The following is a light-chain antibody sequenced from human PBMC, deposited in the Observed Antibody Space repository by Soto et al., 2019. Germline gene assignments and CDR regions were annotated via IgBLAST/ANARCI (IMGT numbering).Light chain of an antibody. CDR2: SAS. CDR3: VQHRSYPWT. V-gene: IGKV1-17*03. CDR1: QDISSY. J-gene: IGKJ1*01. Sequence: DIQMTQSPSAMSASVGDGITITCRASQDISSYLAWFQQKPGRVPKRLIYSASSLQSGVPSRFSGSGSGTEFTLTISSLQPEDFATYYYVQHRSYPWTFGQGTNVEIK.